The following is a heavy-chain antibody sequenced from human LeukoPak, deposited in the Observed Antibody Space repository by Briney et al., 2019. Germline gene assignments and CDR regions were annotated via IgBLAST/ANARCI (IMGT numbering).Heavy chain of an antibody. J-gene: IGHJ4*02. D-gene: IGHD3-22*01. V-gene: IGHV3-72*01. CDR3: AREGPSLNYYDSSGVTGEAYFDY. CDR2: TRNKASSYTT. CDR1: GFTFSDHY. Sequence: GGSLRLSCAASGFTFSDHYMDWVRQAPGKGLEWVGRTRNKASSYTTEYAASVKGRFTISRDDSKNSLYLQMNSLKTEDTAVYYCAREGPSLNYYDSSGVTGEAYFDYWGQGTLVTVSS.